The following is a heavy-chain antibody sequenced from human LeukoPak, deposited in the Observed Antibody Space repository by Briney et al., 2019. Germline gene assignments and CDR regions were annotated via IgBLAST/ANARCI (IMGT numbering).Heavy chain of an antibody. J-gene: IGHJ4*02. V-gene: IGHV4-34*01. CDR1: GGSFSVYY. Sequence: SGTLSLTCAVYGGSFSVYYWSWIRQPPGKGLEWIGEINHSGSTNYNPSLKSRVTISVDTSKNQFALKLSSVTAADTAVYYCASVPLDYGDYGYFFDYWGQGTLVTVSS. CDR3: ASVPLDYGDYGYFFDY. D-gene: IGHD4-17*01. CDR2: INHSGST.